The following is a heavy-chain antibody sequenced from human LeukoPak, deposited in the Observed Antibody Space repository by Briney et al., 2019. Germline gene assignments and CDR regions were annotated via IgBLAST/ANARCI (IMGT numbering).Heavy chain of an antibody. J-gene: IGHJ6*02. Sequence: GASVKVSCKASGGTFSSYAISWVRQAPGQGLEWMGGIIPIFGTANYAQKFQGRVTITADESTSTAYMELSSLRSEDTAVYYCARVPSCSGGSCYSAYYYGMDVWGQGTTVTVSS. V-gene: IGHV1-69*13. D-gene: IGHD2-15*01. CDR3: ARVPSCSGGSCYSAYYYGMDV. CDR2: IIPIFGTA. CDR1: GGTFSSYA.